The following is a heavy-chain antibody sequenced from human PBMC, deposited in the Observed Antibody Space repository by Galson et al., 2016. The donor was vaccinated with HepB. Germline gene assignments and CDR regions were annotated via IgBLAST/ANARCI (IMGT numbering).Heavy chain of an antibody. CDR1: GFIFSTYD. CDR3: ARANLYNWFDP. V-gene: IGHV3-48*02. D-gene: IGHD2-15*01. J-gene: IGHJ5*02. CDR2: ISGSGSTI. Sequence: SLRLSCAASGFIFSTYDINWVRQAPGKGLEWISYISGSGSTIFYADSVKGRFTISRDNAKNSVYLQMNSLRDEDTAVYYCARANLYNWFDPWGQGTLVTVSP.